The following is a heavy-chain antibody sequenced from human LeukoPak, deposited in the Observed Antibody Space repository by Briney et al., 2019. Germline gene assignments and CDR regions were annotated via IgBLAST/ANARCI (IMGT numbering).Heavy chain of an antibody. D-gene: IGHD2-2*01. CDR1: GGSISSGGYY. V-gene: IGHV4-31*03. Sequence: SETLSLTCTVSGGSISSGGYYWSWIRQHPGKGLEWIGYIYYSGSTYYNPSLKSRVTISVDTSKNQFSLKLSSVTAADTAVYYCARVGWIQVLGYCSSTSCYAYWFDPWGQGTLVTVSS. CDR2: IYYSGST. CDR3: ARVGWIQVLGYCSSTSCYAYWFDP. J-gene: IGHJ5*02.